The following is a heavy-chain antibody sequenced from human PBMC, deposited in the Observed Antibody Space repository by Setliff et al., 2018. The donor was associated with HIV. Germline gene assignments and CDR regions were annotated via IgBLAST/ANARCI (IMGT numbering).Heavy chain of an antibody. CDR2: MTPYSGNT. J-gene: IGHJ5*02. Sequence: ASVKVSCKTSGDTFTSYDINWVRQAAGHGLEWMGWMTPYSGNTNFAQKLQGRVTMTTDTSTTTASMELRSLRSDDTAVYYCVRGHCNSDKCWYTWFDPWGQGTLVTVSS. CDR1: GDTFTSYD. V-gene: IGHV1-18*01. D-gene: IGHD2-2*01. CDR3: VRGHCNSDKCWYTWFDP.